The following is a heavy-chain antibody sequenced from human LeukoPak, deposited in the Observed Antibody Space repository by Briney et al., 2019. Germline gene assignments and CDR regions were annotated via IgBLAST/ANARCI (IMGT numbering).Heavy chain of an antibody. CDR1: GYTFTSYG. CDR2: ISAYSGNT. J-gene: IGHJ4*02. CDR3: ARTWFGELLGYVFDY. Sequence: ASVKVSCKASGYTFTSYGISWVRQAPGQGLEWMGWISAYSGNTNYAQKLQGRVTMTTDTSTSTAYMELRSLRSDDTAVYYCARTWFGELLGYVFDYWGQGTLVTVSS. V-gene: IGHV1-18*04. D-gene: IGHD3-10*01.